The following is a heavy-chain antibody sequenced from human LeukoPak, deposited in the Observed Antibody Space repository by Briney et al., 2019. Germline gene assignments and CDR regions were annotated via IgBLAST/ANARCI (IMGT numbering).Heavy chain of an antibody. CDR2: INPNSGGT. D-gene: IGHD2-15*01. J-gene: IGHJ4*02. Sequence: ASVKVSCKASGYTFTGYYMHWVRQAPGQGLEWMGWINPNSGGTNYAQKFQGRVTMTRDTSISTAYMELSRLRSDDTAVYYCARENCGGGSCYQGFDYWGQGTLVTVSS. CDR1: GYTFTGYY. V-gene: IGHV1-2*02. CDR3: ARENCGGGSCYQGFDY.